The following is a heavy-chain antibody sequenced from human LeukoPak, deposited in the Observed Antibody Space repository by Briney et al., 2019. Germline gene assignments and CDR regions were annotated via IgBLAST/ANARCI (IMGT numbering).Heavy chain of an antibody. V-gene: IGHV1-24*01. CDR3: VVATATFFGY. D-gene: IGHD5-12*01. CDR1: GYTLTELS. J-gene: IGHJ4*02. CDR2: FDPEDGET. Sequence: GASVKVSCKVSGYTLTELSMHWVRQAPGKGLEWMGGFDPEDGETIYAQKFQGRVTMTEDTSTDTAYMELSSLRSDDTAVYYCVVATATFFGYWGQGTLVTVSS.